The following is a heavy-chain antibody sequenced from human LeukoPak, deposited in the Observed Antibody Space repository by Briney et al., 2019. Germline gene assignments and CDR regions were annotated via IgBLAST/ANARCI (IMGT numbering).Heavy chain of an antibody. Sequence: GGSLRLSCAASGFTFSSYAMSWVRQAPGKGLEWVSYISSSSSTIYYADSVKGRFTISRDNAKNSLYLQMNSLRAEDTAVYYCARDWPVLRGAFITQQVNAFDIWGQGTMVTVSS. J-gene: IGHJ3*02. D-gene: IGHD3-10*01. CDR1: GFTFSSYA. CDR3: ARDWPVLRGAFITQQVNAFDI. V-gene: IGHV3-48*04. CDR2: ISSSSSTI.